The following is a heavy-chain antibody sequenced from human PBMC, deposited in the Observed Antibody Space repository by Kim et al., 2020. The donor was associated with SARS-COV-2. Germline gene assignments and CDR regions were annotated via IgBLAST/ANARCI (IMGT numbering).Heavy chain of an antibody. J-gene: IGHJ4*02. Sequence: GGSLRLSCAASGFTFRSYIMNWVRQAPGKGPEWVSSISTRGGYTYYADSVKGRFTISRDNAKNLLYLQMNSLRAEDTAVYYCARDSLPPLDFEWDVLSPPDYWGQGTLVTVSS. D-gene: IGHD3-9*01. CDR3: ARDSLPPLDFEWDVLSPPDY. CDR2: ISTRGGYT. V-gene: IGHV3-21*01. CDR1: GFTFRSYI.